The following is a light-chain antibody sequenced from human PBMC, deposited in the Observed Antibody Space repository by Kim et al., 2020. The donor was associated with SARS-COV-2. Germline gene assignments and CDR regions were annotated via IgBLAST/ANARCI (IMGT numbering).Light chain of an antibody. CDR1: QGISSY. V-gene: IGKV1-8*01. J-gene: IGKJ1*01. CDR2: AAS. Sequence: IRITQSPSSLSASTGDRATITCRASQGISSYLAWYQQKPGKAPKLLIYAASTRQSGVPSRFSGSGSGTDFTLTISCLQSEDFAAYYCQQYYSYPPWTFGQGTKVDIK. CDR3: QQYYSYPPWT.